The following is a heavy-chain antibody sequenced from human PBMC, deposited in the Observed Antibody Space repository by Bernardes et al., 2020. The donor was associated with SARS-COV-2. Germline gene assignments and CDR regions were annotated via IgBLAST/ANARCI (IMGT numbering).Heavy chain of an antibody. J-gene: IGHJ4*02. CDR2: ISAYNGDT. V-gene: IGHV1-18*04. CDR1: GFTLTNYG. D-gene: IGHD6-19*01. CDR3: ARIDEVTGRDY. Sequence: ASVKVSCKASGFTLTNYGITWVRQAPGQGLEWMGWISAYNGDTHYAQKFKGRVTLTTDRATSTAYMEVRSLRSDDTATYYCARIDEVTGRDYWGQGTLVTVSS.